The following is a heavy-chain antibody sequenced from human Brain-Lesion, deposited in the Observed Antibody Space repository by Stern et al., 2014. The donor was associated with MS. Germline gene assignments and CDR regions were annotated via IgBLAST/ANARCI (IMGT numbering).Heavy chain of an antibody. Sequence: VQLVESGPGLVKPSQTLSLTCTVSGGSISSSGYYWSWIRQPADKGLEWIGRIHDSGSTYYNPSLKSRVTLSMDKAKNQFSLKRTSVTAADTAVYYCATTRWDLFTWNWFDPWGQGTLVTVSS. D-gene: IGHD1-26*01. J-gene: IGHJ5*02. CDR2: IHDSGST. CDR1: GGSISSSGYY. V-gene: IGHV4-61*02. CDR3: ATTRWDLFTWNWFDP.